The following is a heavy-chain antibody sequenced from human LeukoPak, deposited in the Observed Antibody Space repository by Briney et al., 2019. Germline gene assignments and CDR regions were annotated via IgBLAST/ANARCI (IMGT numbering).Heavy chain of an antibody. CDR3: ARAFGDYPTTAAFEM. J-gene: IGHJ3*02. D-gene: IGHD4-17*01. V-gene: IGHV1-2*06. Sequence: GASVKVSCKASRYLFTGYKLHWVRQAPGRGLEWMGRIDPDSGDVKYAQKFQGRLIVTRDTTIDTAYMDLSRLKSDDTAVYYCARAFGDYPTTAAFEMWGQGTMVTVSS. CDR1: RYLFTGYK. CDR2: IDPDSGDV.